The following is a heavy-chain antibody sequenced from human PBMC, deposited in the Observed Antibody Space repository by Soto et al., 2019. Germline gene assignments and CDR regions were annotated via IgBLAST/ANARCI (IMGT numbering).Heavy chain of an antibody. V-gene: IGHV3-11*06. Sequence: QVQLVESGGRCDESGGSLTLLCAASGLLLCLFYMMCMPGAPGEARVGVLYISSSSSYTIYADSVKGRFTISRDNAKNSLYLQMNSLRAEDTAVYYCARDREGAIRGAFDIWGQGTMVTVSS. CDR1: GLLLCLFY. J-gene: IGHJ3*02. CDR2: ISSSSSYT. CDR3: ARDREGAIRGAFDI. D-gene: IGHD2-2*02.